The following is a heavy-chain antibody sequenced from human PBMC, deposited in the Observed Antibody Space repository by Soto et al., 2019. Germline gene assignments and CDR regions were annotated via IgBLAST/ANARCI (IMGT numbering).Heavy chain of an antibody. J-gene: IGHJ5*02. CDR2: IIPIFGTA. CDR3: ARDRSHIVLVPAAPGWFDP. CDR1: GGTFSSYA. Sequence: QVRLVQSGAEVKKPGSSVKVSCKASGGTFSSYAISWVRQAPGQGLEWMGGIIPIFGTANYAQKFQGRVTITADESTSTAYMELSSLRSEDTAVYYCARDRSHIVLVPAAPGWFDPWGQGTLVTVSS. V-gene: IGHV1-69*12. D-gene: IGHD2-2*01.